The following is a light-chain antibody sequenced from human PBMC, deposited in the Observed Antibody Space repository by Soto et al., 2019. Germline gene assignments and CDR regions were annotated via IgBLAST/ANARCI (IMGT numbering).Light chain of an antibody. CDR1: RSNIGSKT. CDR3: AAWDDSLIGPV. CDR2: TDD. V-gene: IGLV1-44*01. Sequence: QSVLTQPPSASGTPGQRVTISCSGSRSNIGSKTVNWYQQLPGTAPRLLIYTDDQRPSGVPDRFSGSKSGTSASLAISGLQSKDEADYFCAAWDDSLIGPVFGGGTKLTVL. J-gene: IGLJ2*01.